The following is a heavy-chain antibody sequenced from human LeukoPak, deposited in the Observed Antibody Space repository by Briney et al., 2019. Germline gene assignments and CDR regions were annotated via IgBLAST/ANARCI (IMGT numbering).Heavy chain of an antibody. Sequence: ASVTVSCKASGYTFTSYGISWVRQAPGQGLEGMGWISAYNGNTNYAQKLQGRVTMTTDTSTSTAYMELRSLRSDDTAVYYCSRERIGMTTSPKVDYWGQGTLVTVSS. V-gene: IGHV1-18*01. D-gene: IGHD4-11*01. J-gene: IGHJ4*02. CDR1: GYTFTSYG. CDR3: SRERIGMTTSPKVDY. CDR2: ISAYNGNT.